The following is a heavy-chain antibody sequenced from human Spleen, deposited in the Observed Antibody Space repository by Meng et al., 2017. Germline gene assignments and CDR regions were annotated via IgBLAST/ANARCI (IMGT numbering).Heavy chain of an antibody. CDR1: GDSISNYY. CDR2: TYVGGST. V-gene: IGHV4-4*07. D-gene: IGHD4-17*01. CDR3: ARGSAGDYYFDS. J-gene: IGHJ4*02. Sequence: QVQLQESGQGLVKPSDTLSLTCSVYGDSISNYYWNWLRQPAGKRLEWIGRTYVGGSTDYNPSLRSRVTVSVDTSKNQISLRLASVTAADTAVYFCARGSAGDYYFDSWGQGTLVTVSS.